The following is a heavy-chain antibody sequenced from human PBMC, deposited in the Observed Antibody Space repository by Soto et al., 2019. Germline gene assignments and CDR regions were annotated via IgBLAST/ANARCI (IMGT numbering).Heavy chain of an antibody. Sequence: SETLSLTCTVSGGSISSYYLTWVRQPPGKGLEWIGYVESSGSTSYNPSLMSRVTISVDTSKNQFSLKLTSVTAADTAVYYCARGGVTTVVIPKYYYFGLDVWGQGTTVTVSS. CDR3: ARGGVTTVVIPKYYYFGLDV. V-gene: IGHV4-59*01. CDR2: VESSGST. D-gene: IGHD4-17*01. J-gene: IGHJ6*02. CDR1: GGSISSYY.